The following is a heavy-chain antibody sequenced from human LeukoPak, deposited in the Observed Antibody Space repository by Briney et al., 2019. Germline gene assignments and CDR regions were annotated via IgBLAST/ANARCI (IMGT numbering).Heavy chain of an antibody. Sequence: GGSLRLSCAASGFTFSSYAMSWVRQAPGKGLEWVSDISGSGGSTYYADSVKGRFTISRDNSKHTLYLQMNSLRAEDTAVYYCAKGLEGIAAADLQHWGQGTLVTVSS. CDR3: AKGLEGIAAADLQH. V-gene: IGHV3-23*01. CDR2: ISGSGGST. CDR1: GFTFSSYA. J-gene: IGHJ1*01. D-gene: IGHD6-13*01.